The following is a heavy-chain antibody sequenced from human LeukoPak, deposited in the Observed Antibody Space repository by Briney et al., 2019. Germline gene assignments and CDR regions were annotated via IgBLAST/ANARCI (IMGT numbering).Heavy chain of an antibody. CDR2: IYYSGST. CDR3: ARGARAGYNLEPFDY. J-gene: IGHJ4*02. D-gene: IGHD5-24*01. CDR1: GGSMSSYY. Sequence: SETLSLTCTVSGGSMSSYYCSWICQPPRKGLEWIWDIYYSGSTKYNPSLKSRVTISVDTSKNQFSLKLSSVTAADTAVYYCARGARAGYNLEPFDYWGQGTLVTVSS. V-gene: IGHV4-59*08.